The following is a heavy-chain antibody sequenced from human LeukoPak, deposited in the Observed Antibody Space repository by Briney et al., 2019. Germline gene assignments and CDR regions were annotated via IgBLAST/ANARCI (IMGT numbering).Heavy chain of an antibody. CDR2: IYYSGST. CDR3: ARATYYYDSSGSYVRYYFDY. V-gene: IGHV4-31*03. CDR1: GGSISGSSYY. D-gene: IGHD3-22*01. Sequence: SETLSLTCTVSGGSISGSSYYWGWIRQPPGKGLEWIGYIYYSGSTYYNPSLKSRVTISVDTSKNQFSLKLSSVTAADTAVYYCARATYYYDSSGSYVRYYFDYWGQGTLVTVSS. J-gene: IGHJ4*02.